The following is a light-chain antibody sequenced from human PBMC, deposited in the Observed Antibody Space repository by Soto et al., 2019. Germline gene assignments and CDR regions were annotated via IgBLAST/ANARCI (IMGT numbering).Light chain of an antibody. J-gene: IGLJ2*01. CDR2: EVT. CDR1: SSDIGAHNF. CDR3: NSYTLSRTVV. V-gene: IGLV2-14*01. Sequence: QSALTQPASVSGSPGQSITLSCAGTSSDIGAHNFVSWYQHHPGKAPKLIIYEVTKWPSGVSTRFSGSKAGNTASLTISGLQAVDEADYYCNSYTLSRTVVFGGGTKLTVL.